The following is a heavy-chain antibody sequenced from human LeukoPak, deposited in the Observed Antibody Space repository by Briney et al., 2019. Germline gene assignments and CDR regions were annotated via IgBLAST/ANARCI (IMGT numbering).Heavy chain of an antibody. CDR1: GGSITSYY. CDR3: ARAGFQWLDFDY. J-gene: IGHJ4*02. CDR2: IYYSGST. V-gene: IGHV4-59*01. D-gene: IGHD6-19*01. Sequence: SETLSLTCTVSGGSITSYYWSWIRQPPGKGLEWIGYIYYSGSTNYNPSLKSRVTISVDTSKNQFSLKLSSVTAADTAVYYCARAGFQWLDFDYWGQGTLLTVSS.